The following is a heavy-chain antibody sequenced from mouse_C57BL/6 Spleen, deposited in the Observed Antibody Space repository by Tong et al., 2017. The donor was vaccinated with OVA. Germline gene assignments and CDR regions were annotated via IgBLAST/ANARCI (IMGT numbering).Heavy chain of an antibody. D-gene: IGHD1-1*01. CDR3: ARDDGSSRGDY. CDR1: GYTFTSYG. CDR2: IYPRSGNT. V-gene: IGHV1-81*01. Sequence: VQLQESGAELARPGASVKLSCKASGYTFTSYGISWVKQRTGQGLEWIGEIYPRSGNTYYNEKFKGKATLTADKSSSTAYMELRSLTSEDSAVYFCARDDGSSRGDYWGQGTTLTVSS. J-gene: IGHJ2*01.